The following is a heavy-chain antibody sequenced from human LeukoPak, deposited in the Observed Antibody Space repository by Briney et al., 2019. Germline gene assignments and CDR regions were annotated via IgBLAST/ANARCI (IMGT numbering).Heavy chain of an antibody. CDR1: GFTFSGSW. CDR2: IQQEGSEK. D-gene: IGHD6-19*01. V-gene: IGHV3-7*05. J-gene: IGHJ4*02. Sequence: GGSLRRSCAASGFTFSGSWMSLVRPAPEERLEWVANIQQEGSEKYYVDSVKGRFSISRDNAKNSLYLQMSSLRAEDTAVYYCATGWYRLDYWGQGTLVTVSS. CDR3: ATGWYRLDY.